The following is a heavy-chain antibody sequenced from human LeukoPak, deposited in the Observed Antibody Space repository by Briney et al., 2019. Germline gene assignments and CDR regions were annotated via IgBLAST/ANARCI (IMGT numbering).Heavy chain of an antibody. CDR2: IYHSGST. CDR3: ARVVCGGDCYFGYGMDV. D-gene: IGHD2-21*02. V-gene: IGHV4-30-2*01. J-gene: IGHJ6*02. CDR1: GGSISSGGYS. Sequence: SQTLSLTCAVSGGSISSGGYSWSWIRQPPGKGLEWIGYIYHSGSTYYNPSLKSRVTISVDRSKNQFSLKLSSVTAADTAVYYCARVVCGGDCYFGYGMDVWGQGTTVTVSS.